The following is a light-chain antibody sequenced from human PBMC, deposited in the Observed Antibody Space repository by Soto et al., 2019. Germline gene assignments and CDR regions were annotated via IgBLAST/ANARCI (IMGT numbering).Light chain of an antibody. V-gene: IGKV3-11*01. CDR1: QSITSY. J-gene: IGKJ4*02. CDR3: HQRRDWPT. Sequence: EIVLTQSPATLSLSPGERATLSCRASQSITSYLAWYQQKPGQAPRLLIYDASNRATGIPARFSGRGSGTDFTPTISSLEPEDFGVYYCHQRRDWPTFGGGTRVEIK. CDR2: DAS.